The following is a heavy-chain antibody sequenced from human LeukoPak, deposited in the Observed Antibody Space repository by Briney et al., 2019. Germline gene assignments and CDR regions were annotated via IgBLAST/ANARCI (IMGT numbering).Heavy chain of an antibody. Sequence: PGGSLRLSCAASGFTFSSYAMHWVRQAPGKGLEWVAVKSPDGSEEYYADFVKGRFTISRDNSKNTLYLQVNSLRLEDTAIYYCAREFSRSASLDYWGQGTLVTVSS. V-gene: IGHV3-30-3*01. CDR2: KSPDGSEE. J-gene: IGHJ4*02. CDR1: GFTFSSYA. CDR3: AREFSRSASLDY.